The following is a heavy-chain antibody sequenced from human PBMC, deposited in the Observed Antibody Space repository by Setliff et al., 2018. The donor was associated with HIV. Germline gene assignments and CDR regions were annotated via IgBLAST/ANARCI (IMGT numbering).Heavy chain of an antibody. CDR2: IYYSGST. CDR1: GGSISSYY. Sequence: TLSLTCTVSGGSISSYYWSWIRQPPGKGLEWIGYIYYSGSTNYNPSLKSRVTISVDTSKNQLSLKLSSVTAADTAVYYCARGRSRYYYDGSGYYVDYWGQGTLVTVSS. J-gene: IGHJ4*02. V-gene: IGHV4-59*01. CDR3: ARGRSRYYYDGSGYYVDY. D-gene: IGHD3-22*01.